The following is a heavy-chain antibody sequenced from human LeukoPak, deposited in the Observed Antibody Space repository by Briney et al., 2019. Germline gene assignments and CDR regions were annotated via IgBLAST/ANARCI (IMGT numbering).Heavy chain of an antibody. V-gene: IGHV3-49*04. CDR2: IRSKAYGGAT. D-gene: IGHD1-1*01. CDR3: ARVLEFPGYYYFYMDV. CDR1: GLTFGDYG. J-gene: IGHJ6*03. Sequence: PGGSLRFSCTASGLTFGDYGMAWVRQAPGKGLEWVGFIRSKAYGGATENAASVKGRFSISRDDSKNIAYLQMNSLKTEDTAMYYCARVLEFPGYYYFYMDVWGNGTTVTVSS.